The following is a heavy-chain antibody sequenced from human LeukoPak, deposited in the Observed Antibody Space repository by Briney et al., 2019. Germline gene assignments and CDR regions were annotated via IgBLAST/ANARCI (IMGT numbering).Heavy chain of an antibody. CDR3: AKEDYYDSRVGY. J-gene: IGHJ4*02. V-gene: IGHV3-23*01. CDR2: ISGSGGNT. Sequence: GGSLRLSCAVSGFTFSSYAMSWVRQAPGKGLEWVSGISGSGGNTYYAGSVKGRFTISRDNSKNTLYLQMNSLRAEDTAVYYCAKEDYYDSRVGYWGQGTLVTVSS. CDR1: GFTFSSYA. D-gene: IGHD3-22*01.